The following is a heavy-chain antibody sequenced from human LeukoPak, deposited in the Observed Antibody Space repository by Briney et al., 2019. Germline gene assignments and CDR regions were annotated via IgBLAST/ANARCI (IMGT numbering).Heavy chain of an antibody. Sequence: ASVKVSCKASGYTFTSYYMHWVRQAPGQGLEWMGIINPSGGSTNYAQKLQGRVTMTTDTSTNTAYMELRSLRSDDTAVYYCARDYPLLVTSDYWGRGTLVTVSS. CDR1: GYTFTSYY. D-gene: IGHD2-21*02. CDR3: ARDYPLLVTSDY. CDR2: INPSGGST. V-gene: IGHV1-46*01. J-gene: IGHJ4*02.